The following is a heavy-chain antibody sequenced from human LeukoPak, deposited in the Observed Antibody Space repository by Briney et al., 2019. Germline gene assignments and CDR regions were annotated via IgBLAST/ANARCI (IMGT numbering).Heavy chain of an antibody. Sequence: PSETLSLTCTVSGVSITTYYWSWIRQPPGKGLEWIGYIYYSGSTNYNPSLRSRVTMSVDASKSQFSLKLSSVSAADTAVYYCASLTMVRGADSYYFDYWGQGTLVTVSS. CDR1: GVSITTYY. CDR3: ASLTMVRGADSYYFDY. J-gene: IGHJ4*02. V-gene: IGHV4-59*01. D-gene: IGHD3-10*01. CDR2: IYYSGST.